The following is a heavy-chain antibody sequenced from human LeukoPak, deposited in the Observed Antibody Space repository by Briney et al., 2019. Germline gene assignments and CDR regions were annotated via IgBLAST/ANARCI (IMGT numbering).Heavy chain of an antibody. D-gene: IGHD1-26*01. CDR2: IKRKTDGGTT. V-gene: IGHV3-15*01. Sequence: GGSLRLSCAASGFTFSNAWMSWVRQAPGKGLEWVGRIKRKTDGGTTNYAAPVKGRFTISRDDSKNTVYLEMNSLKTEDTAVYYCTTIMGATSFDNWGQGTLVTVSS. CDR1: GFTFSNAW. CDR3: TTIMGATSFDN. J-gene: IGHJ4*02.